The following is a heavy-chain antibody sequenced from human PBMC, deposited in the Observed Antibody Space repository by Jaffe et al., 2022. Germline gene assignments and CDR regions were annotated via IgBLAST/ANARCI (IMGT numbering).Heavy chain of an antibody. D-gene: IGHD5-12*01. Sequence: QVQLQESGPGLVKPSGTLSLTCDVSGGSISSSNWWSWVRQPPGKGLEWIGEIWHSGGTTYNPSLKSRVTISVDKSKNQFSLKLNSVTAADTAVYYCARANSGSWGILWDYWGQGTLVTVSS. V-gene: IGHV4-4*02. CDR3: ARANSGSWGILWDY. J-gene: IGHJ4*02. CDR1: GGSISSSNW. CDR2: IWHSGGT.